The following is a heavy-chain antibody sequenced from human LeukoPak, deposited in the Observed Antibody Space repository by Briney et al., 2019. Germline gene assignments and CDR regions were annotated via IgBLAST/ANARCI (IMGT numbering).Heavy chain of an antibody. V-gene: IGHV4-34*01. Sequence: PSETLSLTCAVYGGSFSGYYWSWIRQPPGKGLEWIGEINHSGSTKYNPSLKSRVTISIDTSKNQFSLKLSSVTAADTAVYYCARQLYYYDSSVYYWFDYWGQGTLVTVSS. J-gene: IGHJ4*02. CDR2: INHSGST. CDR3: ARQLYYYDSSVYYWFDY. CDR1: GGSFSGYY. D-gene: IGHD3-22*01.